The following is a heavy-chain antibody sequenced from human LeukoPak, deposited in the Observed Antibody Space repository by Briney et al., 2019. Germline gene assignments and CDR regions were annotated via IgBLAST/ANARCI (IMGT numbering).Heavy chain of an antibody. J-gene: IGHJ1*01. CDR2: IYYSGST. V-gene: IGHV4-39*07. Sequence: PSETLSLTCTVSGGSISSSSYYWGWIRQPPGKGLEWIGSIYYSGSTYYNPSLKSRVTISVDTSKNQFSLKLSSVTAADTAVYYCAKFGPYSSGWYGSQHWGQGTLVTVSS. CDR3: AKFGPYSSGWYGSQH. CDR1: GGSISSSSYY. D-gene: IGHD6-19*01.